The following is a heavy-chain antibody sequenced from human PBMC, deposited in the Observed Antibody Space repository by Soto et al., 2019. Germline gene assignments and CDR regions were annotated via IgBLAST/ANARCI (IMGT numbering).Heavy chain of an antibody. CDR2: VYYSGNT. J-gene: IGHJ4*02. Sequence: SETLSLTCTVSGGSISGYYWSWIRRPPGKGLEFIGNVYYSGNTNYNPSLKSRVTMSVDTSKNQFSLKLRSVTAADTAVYYRARGSGSTFDYWGQGTLVTVSS. CDR1: GGSISGYY. CDR3: ARGSGSTFDY. V-gene: IGHV4-59*01. D-gene: IGHD3-10*01.